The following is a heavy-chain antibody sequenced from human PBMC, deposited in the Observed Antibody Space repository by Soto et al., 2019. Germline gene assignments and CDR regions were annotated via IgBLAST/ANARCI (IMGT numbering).Heavy chain of an antibody. CDR3: ATWHEREHAYDV. Sequence: DVQLVESGGGLIQPGGSLRLSCAAFGFTISGKKYVAWVRQAPGKGLEWVSALYDLDGSFYAASVKGRFTTSSDSSKTTVYLQINDLRPDDAAVYYCATWHEREHAYDVCGQGTTVTVSS. CDR1: GFTISGKKY. D-gene: IGHD1-1*01. CDR2: LYDLDGS. V-gene: IGHV3-53*01. J-gene: IGHJ3*01.